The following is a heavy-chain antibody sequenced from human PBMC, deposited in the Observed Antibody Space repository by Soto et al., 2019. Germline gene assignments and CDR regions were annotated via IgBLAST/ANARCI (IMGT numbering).Heavy chain of an antibody. CDR2: ISAYNGNT. V-gene: IGHV1-18*01. CDR1: GYTFTSYG. Sequence: ASVKLSCKASGYTFTSYGISWVRQAPGQGLEWMGWISAYNGNTNYAQKLQGRVTMTTDTSTSTAYMELRSLRSDDTAVYYCARGSVGYYDFWSGYYNFDYWGQGTLVTVSS. CDR3: ARGSVGYYDFWSGYYNFDY. J-gene: IGHJ4*02. D-gene: IGHD3-3*01.